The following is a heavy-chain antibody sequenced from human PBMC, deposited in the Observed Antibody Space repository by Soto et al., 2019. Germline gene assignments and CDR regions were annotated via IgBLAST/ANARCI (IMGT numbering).Heavy chain of an antibody. CDR3: AHRSTRTYCSGGRCYLDD. Sequence: QITLKESGPTLVKPTQTLTLTCTFSGFSLSTSGVGVGWIRQPPGKALEWLALIYWDDYKRYSPSLKSRLTITKDXXKXQXXLTMPNMDPGDTATYYCAHRSTRTYCSGGRCYLDDRGQGTLGPLSS. D-gene: IGHD2-15*01. CDR2: IYWDDYK. V-gene: IGHV2-5*02. J-gene: IGHJ4*02. CDR1: GFSLSTSGVG.